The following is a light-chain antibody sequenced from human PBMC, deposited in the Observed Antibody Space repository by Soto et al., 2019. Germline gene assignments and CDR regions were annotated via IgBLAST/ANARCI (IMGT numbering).Light chain of an antibody. V-gene: IGKV3-20*01. CDR1: PSVISSY. CDR3: QQYGSSPRT. CDR2: GAS. Sequence: EIVLTQSPGTLSLSPGERATLSCRASPSVISSYLAWYQQKPGQAPRLLIYGASSRATGIPDRFSGSGSGTDFTLTISRLEPEDFAVYYCQQYGSSPRTFGQGTKVEIK. J-gene: IGKJ1*01.